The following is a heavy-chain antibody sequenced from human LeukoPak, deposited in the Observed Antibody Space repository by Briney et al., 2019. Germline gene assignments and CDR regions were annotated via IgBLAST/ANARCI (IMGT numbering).Heavy chain of an antibody. D-gene: IGHD2-15*01. CDR3: TREDHYCCGGSCSNSFDP. V-gene: IGHV1-2*02. CDR2: INPNSGGT. Sequence: ASVKVSCKASGYTFTGYCMHWVRQAPGQGLEWMGWINPNSGGTNYAQKFQGRVTMTRDTSISTAYMELSRLRSDDTAMHHCTREDHYCCGGSCSNSFDPSGQGTLVTVSS. CDR1: GYTFTGYC. J-gene: IGHJ5*02.